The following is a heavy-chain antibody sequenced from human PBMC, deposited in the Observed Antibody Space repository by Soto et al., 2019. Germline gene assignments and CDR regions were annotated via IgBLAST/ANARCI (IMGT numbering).Heavy chain of an antibody. CDR3: ARVDSSGSYFDS. Sequence: TSETLSLTCTVSGGSISSYYWSWIRQPPGKGLEWIAYIYYTGSTNYNPSLKSRVTLSADTSKNRFSLKLSSVTAADTAMYYCARVDSSGSYFDSWGQGTLVTVSS. CDR1: GGSISSYY. CDR2: IYYTGST. D-gene: IGHD3-22*01. V-gene: IGHV4-59*01. J-gene: IGHJ4*02.